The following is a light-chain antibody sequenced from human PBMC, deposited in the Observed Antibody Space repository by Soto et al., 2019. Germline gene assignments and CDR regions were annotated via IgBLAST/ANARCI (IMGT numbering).Light chain of an antibody. CDR1: QSVSSY. Sequence: EIVLTQSPATLSLSPGERATLSCRASQSVSSYLAWYQQKPGQAPRLLIYDASNRATGIPARFSGSGSGTDFTLTISSLEPEDFAVDYCQQRSTWPRTFGQGTKVEIK. CDR3: QQRSTWPRT. J-gene: IGKJ1*01. V-gene: IGKV3-11*01. CDR2: DAS.